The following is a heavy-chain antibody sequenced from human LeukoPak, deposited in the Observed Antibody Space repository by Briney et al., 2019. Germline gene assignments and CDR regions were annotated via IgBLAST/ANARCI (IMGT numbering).Heavy chain of an antibody. CDR2: ISWNSGSI. CDR1: GFTFDDYA. Sequence: GGSLRLSCAASGFTFDDYAMHWVRQAPGKGLEWVSGISWNSGSIGYADSVKGRFTISRDNAKNSLYLQMNSLRAEDTAVYYCAKALYYYDSSGYYLGYYYYGMDVWGQGTTVTVSS. V-gene: IGHV3-9*01. D-gene: IGHD3-22*01. CDR3: AKALYYYDSSGYYLGYYYYGMDV. J-gene: IGHJ6*02.